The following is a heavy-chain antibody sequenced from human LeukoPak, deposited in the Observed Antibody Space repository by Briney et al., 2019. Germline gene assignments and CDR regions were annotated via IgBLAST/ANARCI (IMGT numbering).Heavy chain of an antibody. CDR1: GFTFSSYA. J-gene: IGHJ5*02. Sequence: GRSLRLSCAASGFTFSSYAMHWVRQAPGKGLEWVAVISYDGSNKYYADSVKGRFTISRDNSKNTLYLQMNSLRAEDTAVYYCARGWRRFLEWFEGGWFDPWGQGTLVTVSS. D-gene: IGHD3-3*01. CDR2: ISYDGSNK. CDR3: ARGWRRFLEWFEGGWFDP. V-gene: IGHV3-30-3*01.